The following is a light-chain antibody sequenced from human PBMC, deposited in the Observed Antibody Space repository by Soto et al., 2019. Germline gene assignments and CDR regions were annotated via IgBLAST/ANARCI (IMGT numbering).Light chain of an antibody. Sequence: EIVLTQSPCTLSLSPGERVTLSCRASQSVSSSYLAWYQQKPGQAPRLLIYGASSRATGIPDRFSGSGSGTDFTLTISRLEPEDFAVYYCHQYGSSPRTFGQGTKVDIK. CDR2: GAS. CDR1: QSVSSSY. CDR3: HQYGSSPRT. V-gene: IGKV3-20*01. J-gene: IGKJ1*01.